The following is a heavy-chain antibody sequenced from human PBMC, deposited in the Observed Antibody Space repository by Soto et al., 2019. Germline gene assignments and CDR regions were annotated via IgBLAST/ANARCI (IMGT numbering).Heavy chain of an antibody. CDR3: AGERSITATLFDY. D-gene: IGHD2-21*02. CDR2: IYYSGST. J-gene: IGHJ4*02. V-gene: IGHV4-59*01. Sequence: PSETLSLTCTVSGGSISSYYWSWIRQPPGKGLEWIGYIYYSGSTNYNPSLKSRVTISVDTSKNQFSLKLSSVTAADTAVYYCAGERSITATLFDYWGQGTLVTVSS. CDR1: GGSISSYY.